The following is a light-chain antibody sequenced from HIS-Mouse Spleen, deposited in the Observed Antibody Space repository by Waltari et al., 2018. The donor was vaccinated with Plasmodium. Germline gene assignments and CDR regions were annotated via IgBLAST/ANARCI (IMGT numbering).Light chain of an antibody. Sequence: EIVMTQSPATLSVSPGERATLSCRPSKSVSSNLAWYQQKPGQAPRLLIYGASTWATGIPARFSGSGSGTEFTLTISSMQPEDFAVYYCQQYNSWPTFGQGTRLEIK. V-gene: IGKV3-15*01. CDR3: QQYNSWPT. CDR2: GAS. CDR1: KSVSSN. J-gene: IGKJ5*01.